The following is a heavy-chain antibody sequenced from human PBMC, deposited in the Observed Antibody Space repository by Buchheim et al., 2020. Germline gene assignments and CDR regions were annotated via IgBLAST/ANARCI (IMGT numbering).Heavy chain of an antibody. Sequence: EVQLMESGGGLVQPGGSLRLSCAASGFPFNIYSMNWVRQAPGKGLEWVSYISSSSSTIYYADTVKGRFTISRNNAKSSLYLEMNSLRDDDTAVYYCARVVDQNFYGMDVWGQGTT. D-gene: IGHD5-12*01. V-gene: IGHV3-48*02. CDR2: ISSSSSTI. CDR1: GFPFNIYS. CDR3: ARVVDQNFYGMDV. J-gene: IGHJ6*02.